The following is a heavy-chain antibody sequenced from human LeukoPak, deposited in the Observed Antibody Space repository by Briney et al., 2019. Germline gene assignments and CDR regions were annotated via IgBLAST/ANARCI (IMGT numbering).Heavy chain of an antibody. CDR3: ARDITIFGVGRGYFDL. D-gene: IGHD3-3*01. CDR2: ISSTSTYI. V-gene: IGHV3-21*01. Sequence: PGGSLRLSCAASGFTFSSYSMNWVRQAPGKGLQWVSSISSTSTYIYYTDSLKGRFTVSRDNAKNSLYLQMNSLRAEDTAVYYCARDITIFGVGRGYFDLWGRGTLVTVSS. CDR1: GFTFSSYS. J-gene: IGHJ2*01.